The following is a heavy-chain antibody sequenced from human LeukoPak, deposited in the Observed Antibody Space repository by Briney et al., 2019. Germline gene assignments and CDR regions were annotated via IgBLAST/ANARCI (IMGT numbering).Heavy chain of an antibody. CDR1: GVTFSSYT. J-gene: IGHJ4*02. CDR2: ISSSSGYI. V-gene: IGHV3-21*01. CDR3: ARGYNWNDARYFDY. Sequence: GGSLRLSCAASGVTFSSYTMNWVRQAPGKGLEWVSSISSSSGYIYYADSVKGRFTISRDNAKNSLYLQMNSLRAEDTAVYYCARGYNWNDARYFDYWGQGTLVTVSS. D-gene: IGHD1-1*01.